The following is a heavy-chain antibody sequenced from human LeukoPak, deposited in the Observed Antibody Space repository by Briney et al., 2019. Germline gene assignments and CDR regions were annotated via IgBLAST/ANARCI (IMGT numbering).Heavy chain of an antibody. D-gene: IGHD3-3*01. CDR3: ARDGGSDFWSGYYPDY. Sequence: PGGSLRLSCAASGFPFSSYWMHWVRQAPGKGLVWVSRMNSEGSSTSYADSVKGRFTISRDNAKNTVHLQMNSLRAEDTAVYYCARDGGSDFWSGYYPDYWGQGTLVTVSS. CDR2: MNSEGSST. J-gene: IGHJ4*02. CDR1: GFPFSSYW. V-gene: IGHV3-74*01.